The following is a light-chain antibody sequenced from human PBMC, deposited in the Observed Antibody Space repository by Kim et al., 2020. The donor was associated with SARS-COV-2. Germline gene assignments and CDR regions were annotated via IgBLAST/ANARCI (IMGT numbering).Light chain of an antibody. CDR3: QQYNNWPQGT. V-gene: IGKV3-15*01. CDR2: GAS. CDR1: RSVSTN. Sequence: SPGERATPSCRASRSVSTNLAWYQQKPGQAPRLLIYGASTRATGIPARLSGSGSGTEFTLTISSLQSEDFAVYYCQQYNNWPQGTFGQGTKVDIK. J-gene: IGKJ1*01.